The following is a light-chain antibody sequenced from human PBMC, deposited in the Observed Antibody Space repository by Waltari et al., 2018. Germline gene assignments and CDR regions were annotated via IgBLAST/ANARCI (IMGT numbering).Light chain of an antibody. V-gene: IGLV1-44*01. Sequence: QSVLTQPPSASGTPGQRVTISCSGSRSHIGTNTVNWYQQLPGAAPKVLIYRNNQRPSGVPDRFSGSKSVTSASLAISGRQSEDEAAYFCASWDDSLNGPVFGGGTTLTVL. CDR2: RNN. J-gene: IGLJ3*02. CDR1: RSHIGTNT. CDR3: ASWDDSLNGPV.